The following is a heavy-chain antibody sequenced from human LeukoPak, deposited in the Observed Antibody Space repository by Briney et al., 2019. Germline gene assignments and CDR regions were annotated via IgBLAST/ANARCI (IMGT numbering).Heavy chain of an antibody. D-gene: IGHD3-22*01. Sequence: GGSLRLSCAASGFTLDDHGMSWVRQVPGKGLEWVAVIWYDGSNKYYADSVKGRFTISRDNSKNTLYLQMNSLRAEDTAVYYCAKDLHYDSSGPISDPWGQGTLVTVSS. CDR2: IWYDGSNK. CDR1: GFTLDDHG. J-gene: IGHJ5*02. CDR3: AKDLHYDSSGPISDP. V-gene: IGHV3-33*06.